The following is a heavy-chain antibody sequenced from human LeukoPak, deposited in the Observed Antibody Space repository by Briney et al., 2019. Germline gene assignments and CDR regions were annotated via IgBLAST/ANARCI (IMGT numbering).Heavy chain of an antibody. Sequence: ASVKVSCKASGYTFTGYYLHWVRQAPGQGLEWMGWINPNSGGTNYAQKFQGRVTMTRDTSISTAYMELRRLKSDDTAVYYCARDFRVATEYNWFDPWGQGTLVTVSS. CDR2: INPNSGGT. J-gene: IGHJ5*02. CDR1: GYTFTGYY. CDR3: ARDFRVATEYNWFDP. V-gene: IGHV1-2*02. D-gene: IGHD3-3*01.